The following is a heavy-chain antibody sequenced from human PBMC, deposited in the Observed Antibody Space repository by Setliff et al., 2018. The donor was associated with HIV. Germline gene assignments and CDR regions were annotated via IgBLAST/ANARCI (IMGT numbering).Heavy chain of an antibody. CDR2: INPKSGAA. Sequence: ASVKVSCKASGYTFTDYYMYWMRQAPGQGFEWMGWINPKSGAAHYAEKFQGRVTMTRDTSITTDYMELSRLRSDDTAVYYCARGAYPQVHFDYWGQGTMVTVS. J-gene: IGHJ4*03. CDR1: GYTFTDYY. V-gene: IGHV1-2*02. CDR3: ARGAYPQVHFDY.